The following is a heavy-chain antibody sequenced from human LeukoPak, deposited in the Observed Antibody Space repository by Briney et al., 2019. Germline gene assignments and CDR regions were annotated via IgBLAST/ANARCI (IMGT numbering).Heavy chain of an antibody. D-gene: IGHD3-10*01. CDR3: ARVSYYYGSGSDAFDI. J-gene: IGHJ3*02. Sequence: PSETLSLTCTVSGGSISSYYWSWIRQPPGKGLEWIGYIYYSGSTNYNPSLKSRLTISVDTSKNQLSLRLSSVTAADTAVYYCARVSYYYGSGSDAFDIWGQGTMVTVSS. CDR2: IYYSGST. V-gene: IGHV4-59*01. CDR1: GGSISSYY.